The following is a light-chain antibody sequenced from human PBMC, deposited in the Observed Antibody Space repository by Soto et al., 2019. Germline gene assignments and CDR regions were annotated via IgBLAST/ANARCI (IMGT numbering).Light chain of an antibody. CDR2: AAS. Sequence: DIQMTQSPSSLSASVGDRVTITCRASQTISSYLNWYQQIPGKAPKLLIYAASSLLSGVPSRFSGSGSGTDFTLTISSLQPEDFATYYXQQSYSAPPYTFGQGTKVEIK. CDR3: QQSYSAPPYT. CDR1: QTISSY. V-gene: IGKV1-39*01. J-gene: IGKJ2*01.